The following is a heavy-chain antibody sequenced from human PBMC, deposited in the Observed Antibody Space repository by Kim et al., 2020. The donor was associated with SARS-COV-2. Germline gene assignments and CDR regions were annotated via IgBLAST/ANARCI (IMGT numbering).Heavy chain of an antibody. V-gene: IGHV4-59*13. CDR3: ARAISGGSWYFDL. J-gene: IGHJ2*01. Sequence: SETLSLTCTVSGGSISSYYWSWIRQPPGKGLEWIGYIYYSGSTNYNPSLKSRVTISVDTSKNQFSLKLSSVTAADTAVYYCARAISGGSWYFDLWGRGTLVTVSS. CDR1: GGSISSYY. D-gene: IGHD3-10*01. CDR2: IYYSGST.